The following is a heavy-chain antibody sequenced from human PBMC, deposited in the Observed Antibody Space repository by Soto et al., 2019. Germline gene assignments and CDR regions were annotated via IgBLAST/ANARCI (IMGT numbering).Heavy chain of an antibody. CDR3: ARMVRGSNIDYYHYMDV. J-gene: IGHJ6*03. D-gene: IGHD3-10*01. CDR1: GYTFTSHG. V-gene: IGHV1-18*01. CDR2: ISAYNGDT. Sequence: QVQLVQSGGEVRKPGASVKVSCKASGYTFTSHGISWVRQAPGQGLEWMGWISAYNGDTNYAQKLQGRVTVTTDRYTSTAYMELRSLRSEDTAVYYCARMVRGSNIDYYHYMDVWGKGTTVTVSS.